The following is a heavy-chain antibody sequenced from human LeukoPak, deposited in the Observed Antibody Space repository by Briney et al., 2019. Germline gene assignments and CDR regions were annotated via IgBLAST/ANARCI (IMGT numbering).Heavy chain of an antibody. CDR2: ISATGLST. J-gene: IGHJ4*02. CDR3: TKFDN. CDR1: GFILSTHA. Sequence: RGGSLRLSRAASGFILSTHAMNWVRQAPGKGLEGVSGISATGLSTNYAGSVKGRFTISRDNSKNTLYLQIDSVRAEDTAVYYCTKFDNWGQGVLVIVSS. V-gene: IGHV3-23*01.